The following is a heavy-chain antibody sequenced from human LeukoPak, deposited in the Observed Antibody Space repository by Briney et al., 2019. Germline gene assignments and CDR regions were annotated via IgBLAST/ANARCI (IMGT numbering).Heavy chain of an antibody. CDR2: IGRSGKNI. CDR3: ARDAYYDSGTPAWYFDL. J-gene: IGHJ2*01. CDR1: GFTFSGFR. Sequence: QSGGSLRLSCAASGFTFSGFRMNWVRQAPGKGLEWVSYIGRSGKNIFYTDSLRGRFIISRDNAQNSLYLQMNSPRDEDTAVYYCARDAYYDSGTPAWYFDLWGRGTLVTVSS. V-gene: IGHV3-48*02. D-gene: IGHD3-10*01.